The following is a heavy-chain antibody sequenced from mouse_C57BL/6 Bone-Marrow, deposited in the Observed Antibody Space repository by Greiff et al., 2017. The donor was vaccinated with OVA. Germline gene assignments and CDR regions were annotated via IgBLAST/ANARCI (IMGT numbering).Heavy chain of an antibody. V-gene: IGHV5-4*01. CDR3: ARDVGWLLPYYFDY. CDR2: ISDGGSYT. CDR1: GFTFSSYA. Sequence: EVKLMESGGGLVKPGGSLKLSCAASGFTFSSYAMSWVRQTPEKRLEWVANISDGGSYTYYPDNVKGRFTISRDNAKNNLYLQMSHLKSEDTAMYYCARDVGWLLPYYFDYWGQGTTLTVSS. J-gene: IGHJ2*01. D-gene: IGHD2-3*01.